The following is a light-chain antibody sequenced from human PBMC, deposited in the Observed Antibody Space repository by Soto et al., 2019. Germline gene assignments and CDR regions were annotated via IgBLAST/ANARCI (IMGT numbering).Light chain of an antibody. CDR2: KAS. CDR3: QQYNLYFS. J-gene: IGKJ3*01. V-gene: IGKV1-5*03. CDR1: QNIGDW. Sequence: DIQMTQSPSTLSASVADTVTITCRASQNIGDWLAWYQQKPGKAPKLLIYKASSLESGVPSRFSGSGSGTEFTLTISSLQPDDFATYYCQQYNLYFSFGHGTRVEIK.